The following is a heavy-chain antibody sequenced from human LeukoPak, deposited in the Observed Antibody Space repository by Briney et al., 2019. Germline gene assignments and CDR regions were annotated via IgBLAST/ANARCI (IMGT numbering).Heavy chain of an antibody. V-gene: IGHV4-4*07. Sequence: SETLSLNCTVSGGSISSYYWSWIRQAAGKGLEWIGRIYTSGSTNYNPSLKRRVTMSVDTSKNQSSLKLSSVTAADTAVYYCARVRYYYDSSGYYFNAFDIWGQGTMVTVSS. CDR2: IYTSGST. CDR3: ARVRYYYDSSGYYFNAFDI. J-gene: IGHJ3*02. CDR1: GGSISSYY. D-gene: IGHD3-22*01.